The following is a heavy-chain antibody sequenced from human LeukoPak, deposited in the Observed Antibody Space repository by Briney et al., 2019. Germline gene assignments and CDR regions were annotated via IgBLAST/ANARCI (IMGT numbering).Heavy chain of an antibody. Sequence: PSQTLSLTCAVSGGSISSGAYSWNWIPKPPGKGLEWIGYIFQSGSTYYNPSLKSRVTVSVDRSRNQFSLKLTSVTAADTAVYYCARERGGSGNHSYFDFWGQGTLATVSS. CDR2: IFQSGST. CDR3: ARERGGSGNHSYFDF. CDR1: GGSISSGAYS. D-gene: IGHD3-10*01. V-gene: IGHV4-30-2*01. J-gene: IGHJ4*02.